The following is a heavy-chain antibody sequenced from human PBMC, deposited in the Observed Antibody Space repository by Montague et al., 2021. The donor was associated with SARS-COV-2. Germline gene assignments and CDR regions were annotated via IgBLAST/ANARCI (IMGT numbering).Heavy chain of an antibody. D-gene: IGHD4-17*01. CDR1: GGSISSSSYY. Sequence: SETLSLTCTLSGGSISSSSYYWGWIRQPPGKGLEWIGSIYYSGSTYYNPSLKSRVTISVDTSKNQFSLKLSSVTAADTAVYYCAADYGERDWFDPWGQGTLVTVSS. J-gene: IGHJ5*02. CDR3: AADYGERDWFDP. V-gene: IGHV4-39*01. CDR2: IYYSGST.